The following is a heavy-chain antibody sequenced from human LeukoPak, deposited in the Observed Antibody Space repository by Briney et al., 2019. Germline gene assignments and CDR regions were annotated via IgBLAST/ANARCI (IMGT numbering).Heavy chain of an antibody. J-gene: IGHJ4*02. CDR1: GASISSGSNY. Sequence: SETLSLTCTVSGASISSGSNYWGWIRRPPGKTLEWIGSIYSSGSTYYNSSLQSRVIIIIDTPKNHFSLTLSSVTAADTALYYCAKNRYYYDSSGYLDYWGQGTLVTVSS. CDR3: AKNRYYYDSSGYLDY. CDR2: IYSSGST. V-gene: IGHV4-39*07. D-gene: IGHD3-22*01.